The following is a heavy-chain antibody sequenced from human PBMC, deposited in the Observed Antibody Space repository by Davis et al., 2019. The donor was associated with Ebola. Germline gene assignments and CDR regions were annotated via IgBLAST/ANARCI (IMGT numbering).Heavy chain of an antibody. V-gene: IGHV1-69*13. J-gene: IGHJ4*02. CDR2: IIPIFGTA. D-gene: IGHD2-2*01. CDR1: GGTFSSYA. CDR3: ARDRGNVVVPAATLDY. Sequence: SVKVSCKASGGTFSSYAISWVRQAPGQGLEWMGGIIPIFGTANYAQKFQGRVTITADESTSTAYMELSSLRSEDTAVYYCARDRGNVVVPAATLDYWGQGTLVTVSS.